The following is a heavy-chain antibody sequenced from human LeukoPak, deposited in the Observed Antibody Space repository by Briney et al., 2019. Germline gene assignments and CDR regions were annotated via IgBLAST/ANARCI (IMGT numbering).Heavy chain of an antibody. V-gene: IGHV1-18*01. CDR2: ISAYNGNT. D-gene: IGHD6-19*01. CDR1: GYTFTSYG. J-gene: IGHJ4*02. CDR3: ASGAVAASFDY. Sequence: ASVKVSCKASGYTFTSYGISWVRQAPGQGLERMGWISAYNGNTNYAQKLQVRVTMTTDTSTSTAYMELRSLRSDDTDVYSCASGAVAASFDYWGQGTLVTVSS.